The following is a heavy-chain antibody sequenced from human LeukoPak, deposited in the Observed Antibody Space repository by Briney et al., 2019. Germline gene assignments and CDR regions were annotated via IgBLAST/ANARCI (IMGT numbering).Heavy chain of an antibody. J-gene: IGHJ5*02. CDR3: ARDRVSGTEGNWFDP. V-gene: IGHV1-46*01. CDR1: GYTFTSYY. D-gene: IGHD1/OR15-1a*01. CDR2: INPSGGST. Sequence: ASVKVACKASGYTFTSYYMHLVRQAPGQGLEWIGIINPSGGSTSYAQKFQGRVTMTRDMSTSTVYMELSSLRFEDTAVYYCARDRVSGTEGNWFDPWGQGTLVTVSS.